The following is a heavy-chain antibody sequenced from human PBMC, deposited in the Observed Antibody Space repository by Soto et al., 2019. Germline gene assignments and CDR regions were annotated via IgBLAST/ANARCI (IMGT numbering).Heavy chain of an antibody. CDR3: ARSPVKRGYSYGCPDY. Sequence: SVKVSCKASGGTFSSYAISWVRQAPGQGLEWMGGVIPIFGTANYAQKFQGRVTITADESTSTAYMELSSLRSEDTAVYYCARSPVKRGYSYGCPDYWGQGTLVTVSS. CDR2: VIPIFGTA. J-gene: IGHJ4*02. V-gene: IGHV1-69*13. CDR1: GGTFSSYA. D-gene: IGHD5-18*01.